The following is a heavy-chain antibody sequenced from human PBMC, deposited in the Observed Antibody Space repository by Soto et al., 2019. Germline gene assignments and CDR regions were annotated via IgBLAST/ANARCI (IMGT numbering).Heavy chain of an antibody. CDR1: GFPFSSYA. D-gene: IGHD6-19*01. CDR2: MSGSGGST. J-gene: IGHJ4*02. Sequence: EVQLLESWGGLVQPGGSLRLSCAASGFPFSSYAMSWVRQAPGKGLEWVSAMSGSGGSTYYADSVKGRFTISRDNSKNTLYLQMNSLRAEDTAVYYCARRSSGWYFDYWGQGTLVTVSS. V-gene: IGHV3-23*01. CDR3: ARRSSGWYFDY.